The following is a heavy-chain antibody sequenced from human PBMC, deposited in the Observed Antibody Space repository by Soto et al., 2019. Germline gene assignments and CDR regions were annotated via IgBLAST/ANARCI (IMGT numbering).Heavy chain of an antibody. CDR2: ISYDGSNK. CDR1: GFTFSSYA. V-gene: IGHV3-30-3*01. D-gene: IGHD6-6*01. J-gene: IGHJ6*02. CDR3: ARAMASSSLYYYYGMDG. Sequence: GGSLRLSCAASGFTFSSYAMHWVRQAPGKGLEWVAVISYDGSNKYYADSVKGRFTISRDNSKNTLYLQMNSLRAEDTAVYYCARAMASSSLYYYYGMDGWGQGTTVTVSS.